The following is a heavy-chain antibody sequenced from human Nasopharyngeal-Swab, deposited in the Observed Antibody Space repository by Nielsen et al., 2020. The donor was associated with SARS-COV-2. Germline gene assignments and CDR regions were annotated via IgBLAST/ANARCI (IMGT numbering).Heavy chain of an antibody. D-gene: IGHD5-12*01. V-gene: IGHV3-23*01. CDR2: ISGSDHTT. CDR3: AKDRDSGDDSDDYYHYYGMDV. J-gene: IGHJ6*02. Sequence: GGSLRLSCAASGFTFRSYAISWVRQAPGKGLEWVSVISGSDHTTYYADSVKGRFTISRDNSKNTVNLQMNSLRVEDTAIYYCAKDRDSGDDSDDYYHYYGMDVRGQGTTVTVFS. CDR1: GFTFRSYA.